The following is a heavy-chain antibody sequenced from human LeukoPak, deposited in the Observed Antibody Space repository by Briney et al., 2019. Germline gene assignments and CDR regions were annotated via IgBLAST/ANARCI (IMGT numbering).Heavy chain of an antibody. D-gene: IGHD4-17*01. J-gene: IGHJ6*03. V-gene: IGHV3-49*04. Sequence: GGSLRLSCAASGFTFSSYWMSWVRQAPGKGLEWVGFIRSKAYGGTTEYAASVKGRFTISRDDSKSIAYLQMNSLKTEDTAVYYCTRASGYGDYTDSHYYYYMDVWGKGTTVTVSS. CDR3: TRASGYGDYTDSHYYYYMDV. CDR2: IRSKAYGGTT. CDR1: GFTFSSYW.